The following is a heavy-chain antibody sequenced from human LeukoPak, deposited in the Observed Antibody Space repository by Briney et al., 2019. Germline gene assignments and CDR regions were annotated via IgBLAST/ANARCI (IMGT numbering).Heavy chain of an antibody. J-gene: IGHJ4*02. V-gene: IGHV5-51*01. D-gene: IGHD2-2*01. CDR1: GYSFTTYW. CDR3: ARHADIVVEPAAADY. Sequence: GESLKISCKGSGYSFTTYWIGWVRQMPGKGLEWMGIIYPDDSDTRYSPSFQGQVTISADKSISTAYLQWSSLKASDTAMYYCARHADIVVEPAAADYWGQGTLVTVSS. CDR2: IYPDDSDT.